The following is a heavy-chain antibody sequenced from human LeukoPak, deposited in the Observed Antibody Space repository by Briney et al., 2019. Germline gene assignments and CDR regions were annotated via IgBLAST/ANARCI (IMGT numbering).Heavy chain of an antibody. CDR1: GYTFTSYD. CDR2: MNPNSGNT. CDR3: AHSSTRGSYYYYYMDV. D-gene: IGHD2-2*01. J-gene: IGHJ6*03. V-gene: IGHV1-8*01. Sequence: ASVKVSCKASGYTFTSYDINWVRQATGQGLEWMGWMNPNSGNTGYAQKFQGRVTMTRNTSISTAYMELSSLRSEDTAVYYCAHSSTRGSYYYYYMDVWGKGTTVTVSS.